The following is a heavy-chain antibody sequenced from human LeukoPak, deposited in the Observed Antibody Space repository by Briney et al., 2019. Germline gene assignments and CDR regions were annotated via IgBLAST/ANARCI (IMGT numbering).Heavy chain of an antibody. CDR2: ISGSGGST. CDR3: AKDRGSSSPMRYYFDC. D-gene: IGHD6-6*01. Sequence: HPGGSLRLSCAGYGFTFRSYAMSWVRQAPGKGLEWVSVISGSGGSTYYADSVKGRFTISRDNSKNTLYLQMNSLTAEDTAVYYCAKDRGSSSPMRYYFDCWGQGTLVTVSS. J-gene: IGHJ4*02. V-gene: IGHV3-23*01. CDR1: GFTFRSYA.